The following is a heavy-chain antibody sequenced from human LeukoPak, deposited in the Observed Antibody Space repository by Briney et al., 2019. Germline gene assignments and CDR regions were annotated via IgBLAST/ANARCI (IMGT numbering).Heavy chain of an antibody. J-gene: IGHJ2*01. CDR3: ATAPLPATMWNWYFDL. V-gene: IGHV4-30-4*01. D-gene: IGHD2-2*01. Sequence: SETLSLTCTVSGGSISSGDYYWSWIRQPPGKGLEWIEYIYNSGTIYYNPSLKSRLTISVDTSRNQFSLRLRSVTAADTAVYYCATAPLPATMWNWYFDLWGRGTLVTVSS. CDR1: GGSISSGDYY. CDR2: IYNSGTI.